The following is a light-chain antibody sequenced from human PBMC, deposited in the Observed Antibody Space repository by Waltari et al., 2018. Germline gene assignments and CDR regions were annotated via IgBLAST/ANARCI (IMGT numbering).Light chain of an antibody. J-gene: IGKJ4*01. Sequence: IVMTQSPATLPVSPGERATLSCRASQSVGRNLAWYQQKPGQAPRLLISGASNRATGIPARFSGSGYGTEFTLTISSLQSEDFAVYYCQQYNNWPPLTFGGGTTVEI. V-gene: IGKV3-15*01. CDR2: GAS. CDR3: QQYNNWPPLT. CDR1: QSVGRN.